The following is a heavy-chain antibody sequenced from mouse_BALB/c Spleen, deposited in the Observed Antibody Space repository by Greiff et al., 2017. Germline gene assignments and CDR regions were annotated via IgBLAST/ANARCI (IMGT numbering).Heavy chain of an antibody. J-gene: IGHJ3*01. CDR2: IDPFNGGT. CDR3: ARSPGNGDFAY. D-gene: IGHD4-1*01. CDR1: GYSFTSYY. V-gene: IGHV1S135*01. Sequence: EVKLQESGPELMKPGASVKISCKASGYSFTSYYMHWVKQSHGKSLEWIGYIDPFNGGTSYNQKFKGKATLTVDKSSSTAYLHLSSLTSEDSAVYYCARSPGNGDFAYWGQGTLVTVSA.